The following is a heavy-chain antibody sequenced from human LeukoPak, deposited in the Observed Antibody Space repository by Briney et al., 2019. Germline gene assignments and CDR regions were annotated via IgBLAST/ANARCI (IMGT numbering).Heavy chain of an antibody. CDR1: GFNFDDHT. CDR3: AKGHGEQTHLLLDN. V-gene: IGHV3-43*01. CDR2: INGDGGST. Sequence: PGGSLRLSCVASGFNFDDHTMHWVRQAPGKGLEWVSLINGDGGSTYFADSVKGRFTISRDNSKNSLFLQMNSLRTDDSALYYCAKGHGEQTHLLLDNWGQGTLVTVSS. D-gene: IGHD2-2*01. J-gene: IGHJ4*02.